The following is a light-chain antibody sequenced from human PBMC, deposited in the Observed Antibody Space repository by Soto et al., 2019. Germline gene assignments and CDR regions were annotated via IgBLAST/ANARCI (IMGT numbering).Light chain of an antibody. V-gene: IGLV2-14*01. CDR1: TSDVGGFDY. CDR3: SSYTSGSTPVV. CDR2: DVN. Sequence: QSALTQPASVSGSPGQSITISCTGTTSDVGGFDYDSWYQQHPGKAPKLMIYDVNNRPSGVSNRFSGSKSGNTASLTISGLQAEDEADYYCSSYTSGSTPVVFGGGTKVTVL. J-gene: IGLJ2*01.